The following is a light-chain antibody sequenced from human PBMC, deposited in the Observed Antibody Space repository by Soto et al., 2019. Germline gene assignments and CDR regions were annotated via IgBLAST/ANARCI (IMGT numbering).Light chain of an antibody. V-gene: IGLV3-1*01. CDR3: QAWDSTVV. Sequence: SYELTQPPSVSVSPGQTASITCSVDKLGDKYACWYQQKPGQSPVLVIYQDSKRPSGIPERFSGSNYGNTATLTISGTQAMDEDDEYCQAWDSTVVFGGGTKVTVL. CDR2: QDS. J-gene: IGLJ2*01. CDR1: KLGDKY.